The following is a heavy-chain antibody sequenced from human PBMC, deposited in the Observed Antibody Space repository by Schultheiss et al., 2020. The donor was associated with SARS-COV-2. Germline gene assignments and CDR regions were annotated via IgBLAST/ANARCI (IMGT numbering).Heavy chain of an antibody. D-gene: IGHD6-19*01. J-gene: IGHJ4*02. V-gene: IGHV4-59*01. CDR1: GGSFSGYY. CDR2: IYYSGST. CDR3: AKSLAVAGTFDY. Sequence: SETLSLTCAVYGGSFSGYYWSWIRQPPGKGLEWIGYIYYSGSTNYNPSLKSRVTISVDTSKNQFSLKLSSVTAADTAVYYCAKSLAVAGTFDYWGQGTLVTVSS.